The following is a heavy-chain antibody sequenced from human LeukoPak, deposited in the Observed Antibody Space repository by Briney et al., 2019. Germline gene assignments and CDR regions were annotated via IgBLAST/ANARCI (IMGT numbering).Heavy chain of an antibody. D-gene: IGHD3-22*01. V-gene: IGHV3-9*01. J-gene: IGHJ2*01. CDR3: AKGSYDSSGYYHWYFDL. CDR1: GFTFDDYA. Sequence: PGRSLRVSCAASGFTFDDYAMHWVRQAPGKGLEWVSGISWNSGSIGYADSVKGRFTISRDNAKNSLYLQMNSLRAEDTALYYCAKGSYDSSGYYHWYFDLWGRGTLVTVSS. CDR2: ISWNSGSI.